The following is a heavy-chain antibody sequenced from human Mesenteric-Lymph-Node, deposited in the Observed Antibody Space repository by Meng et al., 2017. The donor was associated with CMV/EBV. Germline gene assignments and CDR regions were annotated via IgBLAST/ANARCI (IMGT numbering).Heavy chain of an antibody. V-gene: IGHV3-74*01. CDR1: RFTFSHSV. D-gene: IGHD3-3*01. CDR2: IKHDGNIK. CDR3: ARDYDHKVDY. J-gene: IGHJ4*02. Sequence: CAYSRFTFSHSVMHWVRQAPSEGMVWVSRIKHDGNIKNYAEYVNGRFTISRDNAENTVYLEMNSLRVEDSAVYYCARDYDHKVDYWGQGTLVTVSS.